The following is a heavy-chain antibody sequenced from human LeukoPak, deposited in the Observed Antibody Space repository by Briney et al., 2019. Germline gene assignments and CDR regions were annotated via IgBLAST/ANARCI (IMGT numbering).Heavy chain of an antibody. CDR2: IYHSGST. D-gene: IGHD6-19*01. J-gene: IGHJ3*02. CDR3: AREASSGWNDAFDI. V-gene: IGHV4-4*02. CDR1: GGSISSSNW. Sequence: PSGTLSLTCAVSGGSISSSNWWRWVRQPPGKGLDWLGEIYHSGSTSYNPSLKSRVTISVDKSKNQFSLKLSSVTAADTAVYYCAREASSGWNDAFDIWGKGTMVTVSS.